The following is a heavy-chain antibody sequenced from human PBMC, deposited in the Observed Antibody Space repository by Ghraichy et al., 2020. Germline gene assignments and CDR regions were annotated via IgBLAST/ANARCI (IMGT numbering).Heavy chain of an antibody. CDR1: NGSISSSNYY. CDR2: IHHSGST. J-gene: IGHJ2*01. Sequence: SQTLSLTCTVSNGSISSSNYYWGWIRQPPGKGLEWIGSIHHSGSTYYSPSLKSRVTISADTSKSQFSLKVTSVTAADTAVYYCVGSLAAIRYFDLWGRGSLFTVSS. D-gene: IGHD5-12*01. V-gene: IGHV4-39*01. CDR3: VGSLAAIRYFDL.